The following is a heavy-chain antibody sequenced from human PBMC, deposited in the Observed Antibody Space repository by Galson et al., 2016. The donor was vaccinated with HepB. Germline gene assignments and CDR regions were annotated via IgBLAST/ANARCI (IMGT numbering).Heavy chain of an antibody. CDR1: GFTFSNFW. D-gene: IGHD6-19*01. CDR2: MNSDGSTI. V-gene: IGHV3-74*01. Sequence: SLRLSCAVSGFTFSNFWMHWVLQTPGKGLVWLSRMNSDGSTIDYADSVKGRFTISRDNSENTLSLQMNSLTVDDTAVYHCARYNSGWLLDFWGRGTLVTVSS. CDR3: ARYNSGWLLDF. J-gene: IGHJ4*02.